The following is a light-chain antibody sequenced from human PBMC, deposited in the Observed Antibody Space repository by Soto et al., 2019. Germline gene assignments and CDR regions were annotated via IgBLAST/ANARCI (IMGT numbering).Light chain of an antibody. Sequence: MVLTHSPATLSFSPGGIATLSCRAIRSVSRYLAWYQQKPGQSPRLLIYDASNRDTGIPARFSGSGSGTDFTLTISSLEPEDFAVYYCQQRSNWPITFGQGTRLEIK. CDR2: DAS. V-gene: IGKV3-11*01. CDR3: QQRSNWPIT. CDR1: RSVSRY. J-gene: IGKJ5*01.